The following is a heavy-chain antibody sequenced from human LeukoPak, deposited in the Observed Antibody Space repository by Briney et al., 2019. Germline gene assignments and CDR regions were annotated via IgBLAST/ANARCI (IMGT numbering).Heavy chain of an antibody. Sequence: SETLSLTCTVSGGSISSYYWSWIWQPAGKGLEWIGRIYTSGSTNYNPSLKSRVTMSVDTSKNQFSLKLSSVTAADTAVYYCARGRAAAGKLDYWGQGTLVTVSS. V-gene: IGHV4-4*07. CDR2: IYTSGST. D-gene: IGHD6-13*01. CDR1: GGSISSYY. CDR3: ARGRAAAGKLDY. J-gene: IGHJ4*02.